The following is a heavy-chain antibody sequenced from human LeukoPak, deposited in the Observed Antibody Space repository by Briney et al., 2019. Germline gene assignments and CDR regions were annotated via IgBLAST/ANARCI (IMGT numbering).Heavy chain of an antibody. V-gene: IGHV5-51*01. Sequence: GEPLKISCKASGYRFTNYWIGWVRQMPGKGLEWMGIIYSDDSDTRYSPSFQGQVTISADKSISTAYLQWDSLKASDTAMYYCARSRGWNYDFDYWGQGTLVTVSS. D-gene: IGHD1-7*01. CDR3: ARSRGWNYDFDY. CDR2: IYSDDSDT. J-gene: IGHJ4*02. CDR1: GYRFTNYW.